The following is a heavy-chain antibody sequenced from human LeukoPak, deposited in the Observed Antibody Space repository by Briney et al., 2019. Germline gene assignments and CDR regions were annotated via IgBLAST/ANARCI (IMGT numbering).Heavy chain of an antibody. D-gene: IGHD2-2*02. CDR3: ARKIFFVVPVAITPFNYTYYYVRAV. Sequence: ASVKVSCTASGYTFTSYGISWVRQAPGQGLEWMGWISAYNGNTNYAQKLQGRVTMTTDTSTSTAYMELRSLRSDDTAVYYCARKIFFVVPVAITPFNYTYYYVRAVGGQGTTVTVSS. CDR1: GYTFTSYG. V-gene: IGHV1-18*01. J-gene: IGHJ6*02. CDR2: ISAYNGNT.